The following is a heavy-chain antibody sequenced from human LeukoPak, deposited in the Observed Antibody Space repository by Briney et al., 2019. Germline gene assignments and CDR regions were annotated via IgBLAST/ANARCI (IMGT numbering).Heavy chain of an antibody. CDR3: ARVPITMVRGVPRPDY. Sequence: GGSLRLSCAASGFTFSSYEMNWARQAPGKGLEWVSYISSSGSTIYYADSVKGRFTISRDNAKNSLYLQMNSLRAEDTAVYYCARVPITMVRGVPRPDYWGQGTLVTVSS. CDR2: ISSSGSTI. CDR1: GFTFSSYE. V-gene: IGHV3-48*03. D-gene: IGHD3-10*01. J-gene: IGHJ4*02.